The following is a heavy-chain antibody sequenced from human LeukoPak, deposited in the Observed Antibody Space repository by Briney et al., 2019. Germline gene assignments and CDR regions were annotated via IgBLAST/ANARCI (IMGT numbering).Heavy chain of an antibody. J-gene: IGHJ4*02. CDR3: ARDSGGSLDY. CDR2: VKQDESEK. CDR1: GITFSSYW. Sequence: PGGSLRLSCVASGITFSSYWMAWVRRAPGTGLEWVANVKQDESEKHYIDSVKGRFTISRDNAKNSVYLQMNSLRAEDTAVYYCARDSGGSLDYWGQGTLVSVSS. D-gene: IGHD2-15*01. V-gene: IGHV3-7*03.